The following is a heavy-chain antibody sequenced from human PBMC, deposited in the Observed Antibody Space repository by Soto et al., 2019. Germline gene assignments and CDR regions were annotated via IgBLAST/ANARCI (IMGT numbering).Heavy chain of an antibody. D-gene: IGHD1-7*01. CDR1: GGSISIYY. Sequence: PSDTLSLTCTVCGGSISIYYWSWIRQPPGKGLEWIGYIYYSGSTNYNPSLKSRVTISVDTSKNQFSLKLSSVTAADTAVYYCASLKRITGTIGRFDYYYYGMDVWGQGTTVIVSS. CDR2: IYYSGST. CDR3: ASLKRITGTIGRFDYYYYGMDV. J-gene: IGHJ6*02. V-gene: IGHV4-59*07.